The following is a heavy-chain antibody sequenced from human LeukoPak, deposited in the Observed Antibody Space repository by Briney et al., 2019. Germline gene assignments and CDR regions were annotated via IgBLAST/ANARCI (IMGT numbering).Heavy chain of an antibody. CDR3: ARDGSSWSNWLDP. J-gene: IGHJ5*02. CDR2: IKSDGSIT. CDR1: GFTFSSYW. Sequence: GGSLRLSCAASGFTFSSYWMHWVRQAPGKGLVWVSRIKSDGSITSHADSVKGRFTISRDNAKNTLYLQMNSLRAEDTGVYYCARDGSSWSNWLDPWGQGTLVTVSS. D-gene: IGHD6-13*01. V-gene: IGHV3-74*01.